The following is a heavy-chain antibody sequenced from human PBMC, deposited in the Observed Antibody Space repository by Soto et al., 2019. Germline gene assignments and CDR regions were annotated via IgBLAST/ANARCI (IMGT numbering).Heavy chain of an antibody. V-gene: IGHV3-33*01. CDR2: IWYDGSNK. D-gene: IGHD1-1*01. J-gene: IGHJ6*02. Sequence: GGSLRLSCAASGFTFSSYGMHWVRQAPGKGLEWVAVIWYDGSNKYYADSVKGRFTISRDNSKNTLYLQMNSLRAEDTAVYYCARDPNHGTTGTYYYGMDVWGQGTTVTVSS. CDR3: ARDPNHGTTGTYYYGMDV. CDR1: GFTFSSYG.